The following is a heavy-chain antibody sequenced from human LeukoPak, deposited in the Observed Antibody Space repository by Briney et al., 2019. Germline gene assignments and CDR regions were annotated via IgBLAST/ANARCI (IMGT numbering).Heavy chain of an antibody. CDR2: IIPIFGTA. CDR3: ARDLGIAVAGAPQGAFDI. V-gene: IGHV1-69*01. CDR1: GGTFSSYA. J-gene: IGHJ3*02. Sequence: GSSVKVSCKASGGTFSSYAISWVRQAPGQGLEWMGGIIPIFGTANYAQKFQGRVTITADESTSTAYMELSSLRSEDTAVYYCARDLGIAVAGAPQGAFDIWGQGTMVTVSS. D-gene: IGHD6-19*01.